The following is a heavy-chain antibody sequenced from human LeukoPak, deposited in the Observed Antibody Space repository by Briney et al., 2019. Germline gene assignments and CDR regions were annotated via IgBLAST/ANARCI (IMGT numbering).Heavy chain of an antibody. V-gene: IGHV3-23*01. CDR2: ISGSGGST. CDR3: AKDSARYCSSTSCYARVLFGDDIDPGYFNY. CDR1: GFTFSSYA. Sequence: GGSLRLSCAASGFTFSSYAMSWVRQAPGKGLEWVSAISGSGGSTYYADSVKGRFTISRDNSRNTLYLQMNSLRAEDTAVYYCAKDSARYCSSTSCYARVLFGDDIDPGYFNYLGQGTLVTASS. J-gene: IGHJ4*02. D-gene: IGHD2-2*01.